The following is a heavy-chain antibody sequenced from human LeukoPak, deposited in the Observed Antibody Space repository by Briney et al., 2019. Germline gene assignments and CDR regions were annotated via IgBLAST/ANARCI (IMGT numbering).Heavy chain of an antibody. V-gene: IGHV3-74*01. CDR2: INSDGSST. D-gene: IGHD3-22*01. CDR3: AAYDSSGYSFDY. CDR1: GFTFSSYW. Sequence: PGGSLRLSCAASGFTFSSYWMHWVRQAPGKGLVWVSRINSDGSSTTYADSVKGRFTMSRDNAKNTLYLQMNSLRAEDTAVYYRAAYDSSGYSFDYWGQGILVTVSS. J-gene: IGHJ4*02.